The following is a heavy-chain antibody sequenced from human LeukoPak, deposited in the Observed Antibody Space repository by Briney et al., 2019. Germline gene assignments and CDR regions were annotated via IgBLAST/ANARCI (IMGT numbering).Heavy chain of an antibody. CDR3: ARDLDRKGAMVRGVLNYNWFDP. V-gene: IGHV1-18*01. D-gene: IGHD3-10*01. CDR1: GYTFTSYG. Sequence: ASVKVSCKASGYTFTSYGISWVRQAPGQGLEWMGWIGAYNGNTNYAQKLQGRVTMTTDTSTSTAYMELRSLRSDDTAVYYCARDLDRKGAMVRGVLNYNWFDPWGQGTLVTVSS. J-gene: IGHJ5*02. CDR2: IGAYNGNT.